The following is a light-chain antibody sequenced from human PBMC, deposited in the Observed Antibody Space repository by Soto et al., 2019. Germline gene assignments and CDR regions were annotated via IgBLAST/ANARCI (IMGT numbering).Light chain of an antibody. Sequence: IVLTQSPATLSLSPGKRATLSCRASQNISSYLIWYQQKPGQAPRLLIYDASYRATGIPDRFSGSGSGTDFTLTISRLEPEDFAVYYCQQYGSSPITLGQGTRLEIK. CDR3: QQYGSSPIT. CDR1: QNISSY. J-gene: IGKJ5*01. V-gene: IGKV3-20*01. CDR2: DAS.